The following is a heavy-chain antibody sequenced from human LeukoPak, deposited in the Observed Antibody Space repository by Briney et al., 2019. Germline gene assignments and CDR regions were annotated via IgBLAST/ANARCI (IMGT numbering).Heavy chain of an antibody. D-gene: IGHD3-3*01. CDR3: AKGALEWLLGIDY. CDR2: ISYDGSNK. V-gene: IGHV3-30*18. Sequence: GRSLRLSCAASGFTFSSYGMHWVRQAPGKGLEWVAVISYDGSNKYYADSVKGRFTISSDNSKNTLYLQMNSLRAEDTAVYYCAKGALEWLLGIDYWGQGTLVTVSS. CDR1: GFTFSSYG. J-gene: IGHJ4*02.